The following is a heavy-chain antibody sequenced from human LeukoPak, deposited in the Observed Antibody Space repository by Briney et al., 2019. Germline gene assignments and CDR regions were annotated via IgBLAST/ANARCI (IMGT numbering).Heavy chain of an antibody. V-gene: IGHV1-8*01. CDR2: MNPNSGNT. CDR3: ARVFPNKATVSDPYNWFDP. CDR1: GYTFTSYD. D-gene: IGHD4-11*01. J-gene: IGHJ5*02. Sequence: GASVKVSCKASGYTFTSYDINWVRQATGQGLEWMGWMNPNSGNTGYAQKFQGRVTMTRNTSISTAYMELSSLRSEDTAVYYCARVFPNKATVSDPYNWFDPWGQGTLVTVSS.